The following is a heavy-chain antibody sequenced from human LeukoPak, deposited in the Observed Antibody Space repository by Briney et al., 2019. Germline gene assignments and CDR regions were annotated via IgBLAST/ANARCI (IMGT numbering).Heavy chain of an antibody. CDR1: GFTLSTYW. CDR2: IKQDGSDK. V-gene: IGHV3-7*05. J-gene: IGHJ4*02. D-gene: IGHD3-10*01. Sequence: GGSLRLSCAASGFTLSTYWMTWVRQAPGKGLEWVANIKQDGSDKYYVDSVKSRFTISRDNAKNSLYLQMNSLKAEDTAVYYCVRDSNNYGSGSYRLWGQGTLVTVSS. CDR3: VRDSNNYGSGSYRL.